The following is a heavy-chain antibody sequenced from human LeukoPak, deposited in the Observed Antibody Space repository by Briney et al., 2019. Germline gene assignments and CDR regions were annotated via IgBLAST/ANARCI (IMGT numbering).Heavy chain of an antibody. CDR1: GFTFSYYN. CDR2: ISKDGSHE. D-gene: IGHD6-19*01. J-gene: IGHJ4*02. V-gene: IGHV3-30*13. Sequence: GGSLRLSCAASGFTFSYYNMNSVRQAPGKGLEWVSLISKDGSHEFYADSVKGRFTISRDNFKNSLFLDMTSLGPEDTAVYYCARDWFESGWHLDYWGQGALVTVSS. CDR3: ARDWFESGWHLDY.